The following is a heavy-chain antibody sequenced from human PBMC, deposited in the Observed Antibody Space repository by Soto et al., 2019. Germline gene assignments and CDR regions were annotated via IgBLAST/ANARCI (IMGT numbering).Heavy chain of an antibody. CDR2: ISGSGGST. D-gene: IGHD2-21*02. CDR3: AKDGTNHCGGDCYPYFDY. CDR1: GFTFSSYA. J-gene: IGHJ4*02. V-gene: IGHV3-23*01. Sequence: GGSLRLSCAASGFTFSSYAMSWVRQAPGKGLEWVSAISGSGGSTYYADSVKGRFTISRDNSKNTLYLQMNSLRAESTAVYYCAKDGTNHCGGDCYPYFDYWGQGTLVTVSS.